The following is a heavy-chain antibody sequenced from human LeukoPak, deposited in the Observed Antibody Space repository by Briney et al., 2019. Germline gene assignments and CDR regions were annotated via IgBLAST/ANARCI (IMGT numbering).Heavy chain of an antibody. Sequence: SVKVSYKASGGTFSNYSITWVRQAPGQGLEWMGGIIPIFGTTNYAQKFQGRVTITADKSTATAYMELSSLRSEDTAVYYCARVSHGSGSYYMAWFDPWGQGTLVIVSS. J-gene: IGHJ5*02. CDR2: IIPIFGTT. CDR3: ARVSHGSGSYYMAWFDP. V-gene: IGHV1-69*06. CDR1: GGTFSNYS. D-gene: IGHD3-10*01.